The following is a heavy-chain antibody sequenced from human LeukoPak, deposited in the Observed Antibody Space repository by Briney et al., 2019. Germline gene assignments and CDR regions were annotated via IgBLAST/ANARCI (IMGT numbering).Heavy chain of an antibody. CDR2: ISAYNGNT. J-gene: IGHJ4*02. V-gene: IGHV1-18*01. CDR3: AREGGGDVGSGSGGYFDF. D-gene: IGHD3-10*01. CDR1: GYIFSSYG. Sequence: ASVKVSCKASGYIFSSYGISWVRQAPGQGLEWMGWISAYNGNTNYAQKFQGRVSMTTDTSTSTAYLDLRSLRSDDTAVYYCAREGGGDVGSGSGGYFDFWGQGTLVTVSS.